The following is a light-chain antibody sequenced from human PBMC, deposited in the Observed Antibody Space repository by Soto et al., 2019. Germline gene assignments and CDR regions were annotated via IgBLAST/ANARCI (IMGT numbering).Light chain of an antibody. CDR2: EVT. Sequence: QSALTQPPSASGSPGQSVTISCTGGSSDIGGYNYVSWYQQRPGKVPRRIIYEVTKRPSGVPDRFSGSKSGNTASLTVSGLQADDEADYYCCSYEGRNNYYLFGPGTKLTVL. V-gene: IGLV2-8*01. CDR3: CSYEGRNNYYL. J-gene: IGLJ1*01. CDR1: SSDIGGYNY.